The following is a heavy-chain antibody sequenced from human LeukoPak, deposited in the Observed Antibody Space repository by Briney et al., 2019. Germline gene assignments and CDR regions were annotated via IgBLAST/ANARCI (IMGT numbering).Heavy chain of an antibody. J-gene: IGHJ4*02. CDR3: AREYSNYDSDY. D-gene: IGHD4-11*01. V-gene: IGHV1-2*02. CDR2: INPYSGGT. CDR1: GYTFTDYY. Sequence: GASVKVSCKASGYTFTDYYIHWVRQAPGQGLEWMGWINPYSGGTDFAQKFQGRVTMTRDTSISTAYMELSRLRSDDTAVYYCAREYSNYDSDYWGQGTLVTVSS.